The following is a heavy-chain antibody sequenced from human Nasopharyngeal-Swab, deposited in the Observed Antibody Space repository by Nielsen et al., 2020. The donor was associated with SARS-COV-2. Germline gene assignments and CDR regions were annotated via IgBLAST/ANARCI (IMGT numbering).Heavy chain of an antibody. J-gene: IGHJ6*02. V-gene: IGHV1-3*01. Sequence: ATAKDSCKASGDTFTSYAMHRVRQAPGQRREGMGGINAGNANTKYSQKFQGRVTITRDTSASTAYMELSSLRSVETAVYYCAKYVDYDILTGYYYYGMDVWGQGPTVTVSS. CDR3: AKYVDYDILTGYYYYGMDV. CDR2: INAGNANT. D-gene: IGHD3-9*01. CDR1: GDTFTSYA.